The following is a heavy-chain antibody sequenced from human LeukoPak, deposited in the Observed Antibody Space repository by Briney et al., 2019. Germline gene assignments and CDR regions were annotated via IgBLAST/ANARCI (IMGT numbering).Heavy chain of an antibody. Sequence: QPGGSLRLSCAASGFTFSSYGMHWVRQAPGKGLEWVAVISYDGSNKYYADSVKGRFTISRDNSKNTLYLQMNSLRAEDTAVYYCARDSSHGNIDYWGQGTLVTVSS. CDR2: ISYDGSNK. CDR3: ARDSSHGNIDY. D-gene: IGHD6-6*01. J-gene: IGHJ4*02. CDR1: GFTFSSYG. V-gene: IGHV3-30*03.